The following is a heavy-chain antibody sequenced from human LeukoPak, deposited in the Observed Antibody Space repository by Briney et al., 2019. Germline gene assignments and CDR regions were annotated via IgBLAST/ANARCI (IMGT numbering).Heavy chain of an antibody. J-gene: IGHJ6*03. CDR3: ARVAYYYGSGADYYYYMDV. CDR1: GGSISSGGYS. V-gene: IGHV4-61*08. D-gene: IGHD3-10*01. CDR2: IYYSGST. Sequence: SETLSLTCTVSGGSISSGGYSWSWIRQPPGKGLEWIGYIYYSGSTYYNPSLKSRVTMSVDTSKNQFSLKLSSVTAADTAVYYCARVAYYYGSGADYYYYMDVWGKGTTVTISS.